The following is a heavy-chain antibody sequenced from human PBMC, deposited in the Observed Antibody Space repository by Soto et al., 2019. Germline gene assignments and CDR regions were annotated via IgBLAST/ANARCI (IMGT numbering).Heavy chain of an antibody. J-gene: IGHJ4*02. CDR3: AHRVLRTVFGLVTTTAIYFDF. CDR1: GFSLTTSGVG. CDR2: IYWDDDK. V-gene: IGHV2-5*02. Sequence: QITLNESGPTVVRPTETLTLTCRFSGFSLTTSGVGVGWIRQSPGKAPEWLAFIYWDDDKRYSASLKSRLTITKDTSTNQVVLTVSDLDPTDTATYYCAHRVLRTVFGLVTTTAIYFDFWGQGTPVAVSS. D-gene: IGHD3-3*01.